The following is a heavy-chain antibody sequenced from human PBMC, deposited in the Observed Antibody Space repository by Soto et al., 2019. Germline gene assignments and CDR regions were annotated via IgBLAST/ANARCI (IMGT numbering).Heavy chain of an antibody. D-gene: IGHD6-13*01. Sequence: SETLSLTCTVSGGSISSGGYYWSWIRQHPGKGLEWIGYIYYSGSTYYNPSLKSRVTISVDTSKNQFSLKLSSVTAADTAVYYCAREGAAADGYYYGMDVWGQGTTVTVSS. CDR1: GGSISSGGYY. V-gene: IGHV4-31*03. CDR2: IYYSGST. CDR3: AREGAAADGYYYGMDV. J-gene: IGHJ6*02.